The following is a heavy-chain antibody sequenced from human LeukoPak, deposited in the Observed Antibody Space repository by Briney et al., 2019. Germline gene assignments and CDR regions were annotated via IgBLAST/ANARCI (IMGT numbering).Heavy chain of an antibody. J-gene: IGHJ3*02. V-gene: IGHV4-38-2*02. CDR2: IYHSGST. CDR3: ARGPLRVKYCSGGSCYYKDDAFDI. D-gene: IGHD2-15*01. CDR1: GYSISSGYY. Sequence: PSETLSLTCSVSGYSISSGYYWGWIRPPPGKGLEWIGSIYHSGSTYYNPSLKSRVTISVDTSKNQFSLQLNSVTPEDTAVYFCARGPLRVKYCSGGSCYYKDDAFDIWGQGTMVTVSS.